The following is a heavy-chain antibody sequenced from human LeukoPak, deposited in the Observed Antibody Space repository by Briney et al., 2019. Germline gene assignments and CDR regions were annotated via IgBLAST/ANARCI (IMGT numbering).Heavy chain of an antibody. CDR1: GFTFSSYA. CDR2: ISVSVGNT. Sequence: PGGSLRPSCAASGFTFSSYAMSWVRQAPGKGLEWVSAISVSVGNTYYADSVKGRFTISRDNSKSTLYLQMNSLRAEDTAVYYCAKFSRSYCSSTGCSKYFDYWGQGILVTVSS. J-gene: IGHJ4*02. V-gene: IGHV3-23*01. D-gene: IGHD2-2*01. CDR3: AKFSRSYCSSTGCSKYFDY.